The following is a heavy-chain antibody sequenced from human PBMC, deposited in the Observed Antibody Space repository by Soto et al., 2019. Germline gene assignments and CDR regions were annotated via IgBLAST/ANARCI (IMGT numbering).Heavy chain of an antibody. D-gene: IGHD4-17*01. CDR3: ARVPTTVTTRGAFDI. V-gene: IGHV6-1*01. CDR2: TYYMSKWYN. CDR1: VDSVSSNSAA. J-gene: IGHJ3*02. Sequence: SQILSLTCGXSVDSVSSNSAAWNVIMQSPSRGLEWLGRTYYMSKWYNDYAVSVKSRITINPDTSKNQFSLQLNSVTPEDTAVYYCARVPTTVTTRGAFDIWGQGTMVTVSS.